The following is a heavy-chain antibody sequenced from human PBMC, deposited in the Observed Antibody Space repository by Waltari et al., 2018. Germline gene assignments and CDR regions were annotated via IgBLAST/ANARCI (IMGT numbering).Heavy chain of an antibody. D-gene: IGHD1-26*01. V-gene: IGHV4-59*01. J-gene: IGHJ2*01. CDR1: GGSISSSY. CDR3: ARKTRWVAPSDSNWYFDL. Sequence: QVPLQESGPGLVKPSETLSLTCTVSGGSISSSYWSWIRQPPGQGLEWIGYIYYSGSTNYNPSLKSRVTISGDTSKNQFSLKLSSVTAADTAVYYCARKTRWVAPSDSNWYFDLWGRGTLVTVSS. CDR2: IYYSGST.